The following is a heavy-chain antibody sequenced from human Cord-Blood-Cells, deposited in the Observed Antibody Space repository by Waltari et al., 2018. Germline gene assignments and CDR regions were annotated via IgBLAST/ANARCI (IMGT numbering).Heavy chain of an antibody. CDR1: GGSISRYY. D-gene: IGHD1-26*01. Sequence: QVQLQESGPGLVKPSETLSLTYTVSGGSISRYYWSWIRQPPGKGLEWIGYIYYSGSTNYNPSLKSRVTISVDTSKNQFSLKLSSVTAADTAVYYCARGAVGATQVFDYWGQGTLVTVSS. CDR3: ARGAVGATQVFDY. V-gene: IGHV4-59*01. J-gene: IGHJ4*02. CDR2: IYYSGST.